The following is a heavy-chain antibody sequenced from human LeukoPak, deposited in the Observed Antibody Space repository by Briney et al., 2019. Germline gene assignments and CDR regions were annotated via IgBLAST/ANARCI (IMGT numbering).Heavy chain of an antibody. CDR3: ARALMRADGCFDY. V-gene: IGHV3-48*01. Sequence: GFLGPSWAASGFTFSSYSITWVRPAPGKGLGWGSYISCGSTTNYYANSVKGRSTISKDNAKKSLYLQRNRLEAEDTAVYYWARALMRADGCFDYWGQGTLVTVSS. CDR2: ISCGSTTN. J-gene: IGHJ4*02. D-gene: IGHD2-8*01. CDR1: GFTFSSYS.